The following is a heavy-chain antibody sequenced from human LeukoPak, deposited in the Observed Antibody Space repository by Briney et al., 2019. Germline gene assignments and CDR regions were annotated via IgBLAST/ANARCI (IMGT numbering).Heavy chain of an antibody. CDR2: IYTSGST. D-gene: IGHD6-19*01. Sequence: PSETLSLTCTVSGGSISSYYWSWIRQPAGKGLEWIGRIYTSGSTNYNPSLKSRVTMSVDTSKNQFSLKLGSVTAADTAVYYCARDGGAVAGTYYYYGMDVWGQGTTVTVSS. CDR1: GGSISSYY. CDR3: ARDGGAVAGTYYYYGMDV. V-gene: IGHV4-4*07. J-gene: IGHJ6*02.